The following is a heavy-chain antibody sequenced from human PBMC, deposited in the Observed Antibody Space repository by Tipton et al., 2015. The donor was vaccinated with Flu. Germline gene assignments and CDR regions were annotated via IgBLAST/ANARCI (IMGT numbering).Heavy chain of an antibody. CDR2: IYPSGTT. CDR3: ARETPRIATRLIHWYIDL. D-gene: IGHD6-6*01. CDR1: SGSIRSTNYF. J-gene: IGHJ2*01. V-gene: IGHV4-39*07. Sequence: TLSLTCTVSSGSIRSTNYFCAWIRQPPGKGLELIGSIYPSGTTYYNPSLKSRVAISIDTSKNQFSLKLTSMSAADTAVYYCARETPRIATRLIHWYIDLWGRGTLVTVSS.